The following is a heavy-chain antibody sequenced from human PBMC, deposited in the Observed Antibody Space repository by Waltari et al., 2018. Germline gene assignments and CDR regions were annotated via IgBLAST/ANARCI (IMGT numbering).Heavy chain of an antibody. CDR3: AKGRLWFGDLRS. J-gene: IGHJ4*02. V-gene: IGHV4-34*01. D-gene: IGHD3-10*01. CDR2: INPLGST. Sequence: QLQLQESGPGLLKPSETLSLTCNIFGGSFSAYHWTWIRQSPGKGLEWIGEINPLGSTNYNPALQSRVTISLDTSKNEFALKLDSVTAADTAVYFCAKGRLWFGDLRSWGQGTQVTVSS. CDR1: GGSFSAYH.